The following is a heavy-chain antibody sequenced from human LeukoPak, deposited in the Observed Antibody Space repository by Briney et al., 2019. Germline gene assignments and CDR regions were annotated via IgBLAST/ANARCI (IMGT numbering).Heavy chain of an antibody. CDR1: GYSISSGYY. D-gene: IGHD5-18*01. Sequence: PSETLSLTCTVSGYSISSGYYWGWTRQPPGKGLEWIGSIYHSGSTYYNPSLKSRVTISVDTSKNQFSLKLSSVTAADTAVYYCARGVAYSRRFDPWGQGTLVTVSS. CDR2: IYHSGST. J-gene: IGHJ5*02. CDR3: ARGVAYSRRFDP. V-gene: IGHV4-38-2*02.